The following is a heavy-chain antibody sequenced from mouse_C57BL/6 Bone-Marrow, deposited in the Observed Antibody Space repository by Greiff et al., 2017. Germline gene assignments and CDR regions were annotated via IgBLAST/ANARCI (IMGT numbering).Heavy chain of an antibody. J-gene: IGHJ4*01. Sequence: QVHVKQSGAELVRPGASVKLSCKASGYTFTDYYINWVKQRPGQGLEWIARIYPGSGNTYYNEKFKGKATLTAEKSSSTAYMQRSSLTSEDSAVYFCASRGSNYAMDYWGQGTSVTVSS. V-gene: IGHV1-76*01. CDR1: GYTFTDYY. CDR2: IYPGSGNT. D-gene: IGHD5-1*01. CDR3: ASRGSNYAMDY.